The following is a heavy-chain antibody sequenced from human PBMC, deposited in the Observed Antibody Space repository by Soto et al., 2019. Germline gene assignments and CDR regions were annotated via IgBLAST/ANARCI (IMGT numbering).Heavy chain of an antibody. CDR3: ARSGGGGDMDY. CDR1: GYSISSSNW. J-gene: IGHJ4*02. CDR2: IYYSGRT. D-gene: IGHD2-21*02. V-gene: IGHV4-28*01. Sequence: QVQLQESGPGLVKPSDTLSLTCAVSGYSISSSNWWGWIRQPPGKGLEWIGYIYYSGRTYYNPSLKSRVTMEADTSKNQFSLKLSSVPAADTAVSYCARSGGGGDMDYWGQGALVTFSS.